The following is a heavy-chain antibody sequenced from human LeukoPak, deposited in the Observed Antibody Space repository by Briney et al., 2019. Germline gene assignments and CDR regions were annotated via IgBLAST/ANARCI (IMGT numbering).Heavy chain of an antibody. CDR1: GFTFSSSA. CDR3: AKSRYYRLDY. V-gene: IGHV3-23*01. D-gene: IGHD2-21*01. Sequence: PGGSLRLSCAASGFTFSSSAMSWVRQAPGKGLEWVSSISGSGSGGSTYYADSVKGRFTISRDNSKNALYLQMNSLIAEDTAVDYCAKSRYYRLDYWNQGTRVTVSS. J-gene: IGHJ4*02. CDR2: ISGSGSGGST.